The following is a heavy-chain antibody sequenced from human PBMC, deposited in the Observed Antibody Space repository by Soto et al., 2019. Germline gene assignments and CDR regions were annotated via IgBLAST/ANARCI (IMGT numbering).Heavy chain of an antibody. CDR2: FIPAYRTL. J-gene: IGHJ4*02. CDR3: ATGVIWIGYFTVDS. V-gene: IGHV1-69*01. CDR1: GGSFGNSA. Sequence: QVLLVQSGAEVKKPGSSVKISCKASGGSFGNSAINWVRQTPGQGLEWLGGFIPAYRTLNFAQKFKGRVTITADESTGTAFMTLSRLASNDTAVYYCATGVIWIGYFTVDSWGQGTRVTVSS. D-gene: IGHD3-3*01.